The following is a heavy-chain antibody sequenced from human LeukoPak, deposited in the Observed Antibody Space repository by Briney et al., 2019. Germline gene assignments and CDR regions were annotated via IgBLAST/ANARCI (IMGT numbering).Heavy chain of an antibody. CDR3: AREISSSWYQQGFDY. J-gene: IGHJ4*02. CDR2: ITNSGNSK. Sequence: GGSLRLSCAASGFTFNSYAMSWVRQAPGKGLEWVSYITNSGNSKSYADSVKGRFTISRDNTKNSLYLQMNSLRAEDTAVYYCAREISSSWYQQGFDYWGQGTLVTVSS. D-gene: IGHD6-13*01. CDR1: GFTFNSYA. V-gene: IGHV3-48*01.